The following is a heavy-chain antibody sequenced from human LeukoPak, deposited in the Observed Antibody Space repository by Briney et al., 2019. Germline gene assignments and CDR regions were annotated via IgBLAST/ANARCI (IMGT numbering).Heavy chain of an antibody. CDR3: ARGVEPLAANTLAY. V-gene: IGHV3-53*01. J-gene: IGHJ4*02. CDR2: LYSDGNT. CDR1: GFTVITND. D-gene: IGHD1-14*01. Sequence: GGSLRLSCAASGFTVITNDMTWVRQAPGKGLEWVSVLYSDGNTKYADSVQGRFTISRDNSTNPLYLEMNSLSPDDTAVYYCARGVEPLAANTLAYWGQGTLVTVSS.